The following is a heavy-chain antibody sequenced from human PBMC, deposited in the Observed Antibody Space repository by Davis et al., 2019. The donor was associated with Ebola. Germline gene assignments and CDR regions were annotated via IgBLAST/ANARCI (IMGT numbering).Heavy chain of an antibody. D-gene: IGHD6-19*01. Sequence: GESLKISCAASGFTFNTYNIHWVRQAPGKGLEWVALSSYDGNNNYYAESVKGRFAISRDNSKQVLYLQMNSLRTEDTAVYYCAKQWYSSGWYYYYGMDVWGQGTTVTVSS. CDR3: AKQWYSSGWYYYYGMDV. V-gene: IGHV3-30-3*02. J-gene: IGHJ6*02. CDR1: GFTFNTYN. CDR2: SSYDGNNN.